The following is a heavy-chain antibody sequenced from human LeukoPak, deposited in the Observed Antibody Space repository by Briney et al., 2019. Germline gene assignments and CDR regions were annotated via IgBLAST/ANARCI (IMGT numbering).Heavy chain of an antibody. D-gene: IGHD4-23*01. CDR2: IFYTGFT. Sequence: PSETLSLTCTVSDGSISDSYWSWIRQSPGKGLEWIGYIFYTGFTHYNPSLESRVTISVDTIKKQFSLRLKSVTAADTAVYYCVRDANGGNSWGWFDPWGQGTLVTVSS. V-gene: IGHV4-59*01. CDR1: DGSISDSY. CDR3: VRDANGGNSWGWFDP. J-gene: IGHJ5*02.